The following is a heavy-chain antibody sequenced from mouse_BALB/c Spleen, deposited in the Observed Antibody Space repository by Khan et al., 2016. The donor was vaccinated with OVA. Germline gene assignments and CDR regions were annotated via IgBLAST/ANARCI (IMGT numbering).Heavy chain of an antibody. CDR3: ARKNYYGYAMDY. Sequence: QLEESGPGLVKPSQSLSLTCTVTGYSITSGYAWNWIRQFPGNKLEWMGYISYSGSTSYNPSLRSRISITRDTSKNPFFLQLNSVTTEDTATYYWARKNYYGYAMDYWGQGTSVTVSS. CDR2: ISYSGST. CDR1: GYSITSGYA. D-gene: IGHD1-1*01. V-gene: IGHV3-2*02. J-gene: IGHJ4*01.